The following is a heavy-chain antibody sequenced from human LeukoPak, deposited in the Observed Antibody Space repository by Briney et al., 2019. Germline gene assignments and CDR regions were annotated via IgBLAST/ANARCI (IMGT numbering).Heavy chain of an antibody. D-gene: IGHD3-22*01. CDR2: LYYSGST. CDR3: AKVSDRDSSGYYWGFEY. J-gene: IGHJ4*02. Sequence: PSETLSLTCAVSGGSLTGYFWTWIRQAPGKGLEWIGHLYYSGSTYYNPSLESRVSISIDTSKTQFSLELNSVTAADTAVYYCAKVSDRDSSGYYWGFEYWGQGTLVTVSS. CDR1: GGSLTGYF. V-gene: IGHV4-59*01.